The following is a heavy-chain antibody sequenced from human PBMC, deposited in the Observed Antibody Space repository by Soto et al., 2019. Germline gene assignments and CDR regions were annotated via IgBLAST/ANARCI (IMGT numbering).Heavy chain of an antibody. CDR2: ISYEGTNK. Sequence: QVQLVESGGGVVQPGRSLRLSCAASGFPFTSYGMHWVREGPGKGLEWLAVISYEGTNKFYADSVKGRFTISRDNSKNTLYLQMNNLRPEDTALYYCVGGQFYFDYRGQGTLVIVSS. CDR1: GFPFTSYG. CDR3: VGGQFYFDY. J-gene: IGHJ4*02. D-gene: IGHD3-10*01. V-gene: IGHV3-30*03.